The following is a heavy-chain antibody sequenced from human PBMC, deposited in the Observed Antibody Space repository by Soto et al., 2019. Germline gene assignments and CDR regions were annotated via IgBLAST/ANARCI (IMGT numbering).Heavy chain of an antibody. D-gene: IGHD2-2*01. V-gene: IGHV3-73*01. CDR3: ARLLPATDGP. CDR1: GLTFSDSA. Sequence: EVQLVESGGGLVQPGGSLKLSCVASGLTFSDSAMHWVRQASRKGLEWVGRIRSKANSYATTYTASVKGRFTISRDDSKNTEYLQMNSLKTEDTAVYYCARLLPATDGPWGQGTLVTVSS. J-gene: IGHJ4*02. CDR2: IRSKANSYAT.